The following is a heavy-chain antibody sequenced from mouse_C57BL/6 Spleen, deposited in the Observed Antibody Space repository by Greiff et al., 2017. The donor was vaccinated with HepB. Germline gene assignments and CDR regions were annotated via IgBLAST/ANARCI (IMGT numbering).Heavy chain of an antibody. Sequence: EVQLQESGPGMVKPSQSLSLTCTVTGYSITSGYDWHWIRHFPGNKLEWMGYISYSGSTNYNPSLKSRISITHDTSKNHFFLKLNSVTTEDTATYYCASDGYYEGDWYFDVWGTGTTVTVSS. D-gene: IGHD2-3*01. CDR3: ASDGYYEGDWYFDV. CDR1: GYSITSGYD. CDR2: ISYSGST. V-gene: IGHV3-1*01. J-gene: IGHJ1*03.